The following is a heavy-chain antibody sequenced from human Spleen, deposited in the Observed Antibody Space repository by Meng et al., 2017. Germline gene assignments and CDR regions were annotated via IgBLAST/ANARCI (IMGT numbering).Heavy chain of an antibody. CDR3: AREGYNSGWTYFDY. V-gene: IGHV1-2*06. CDR2: INPKSGGT. J-gene: IGHJ4*02. D-gene: IGHD6-19*01. Sequence: QLVQSGAEVKQPVASVKVSCKASGYTFTGHYMHWVRQAPGQGLEWMGRINPKSGGTNYAQRFQGSVTMTRDTSISTAYMEVSSLRSDDTAVYYCAREGYNSGWTYFDYWGQGTLVTVSS. CDR1: GYTFTGHY.